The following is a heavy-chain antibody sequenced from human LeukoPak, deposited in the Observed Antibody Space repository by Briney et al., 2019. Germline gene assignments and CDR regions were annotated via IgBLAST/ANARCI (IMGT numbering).Heavy chain of an antibody. CDR3: AREEVDGSGSYYNDY. J-gene: IGHJ4*02. D-gene: IGHD3-10*01. CDR2: ISSSSSYT. V-gene: IGHV3-11*05. Sequence: GGSLRLSCAASGFAFSDYYMSWIRQAPGKGLEWVSYISSSSSYTNYADSVKGRFTISRDNAKNSLYLQMNSLRAEDTAVYYCAREEVDGSGSYYNDYWGQGTLVTVSS. CDR1: GFAFSDYY.